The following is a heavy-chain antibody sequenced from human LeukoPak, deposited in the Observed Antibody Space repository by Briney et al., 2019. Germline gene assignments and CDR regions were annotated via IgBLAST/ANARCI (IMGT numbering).Heavy chain of an antibody. D-gene: IGHD3-22*01. J-gene: IGHJ4*02. V-gene: IGHV1-69*04. Sequence: ASVKVSCKASGGTFSSYAISWVRQAPGQGLEWMGRIIPIFGIANYAQKFQGRVTITADKSTSTAYMELSSLRSEDTAVYYCARDHHYDSSGYIIWGQGTLVTVSS. CDR3: ARDHHYDSSGYII. CDR2: IIPIFGIA. CDR1: GGTFSSYA.